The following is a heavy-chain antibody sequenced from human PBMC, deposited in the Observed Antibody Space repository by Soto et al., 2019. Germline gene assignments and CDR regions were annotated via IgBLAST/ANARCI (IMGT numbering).Heavy chain of an antibody. D-gene: IGHD6-19*01. V-gene: IGHV1-3*05. J-gene: IGHJ4*02. CDR3: ARVCGWDVPYY. CDR1: GYTFTSYA. Sequence: QVQLVQSGAEEKKPGASVKVSCKASGYTFTSYAMHWVRQAPGQRLEWMGWINAGNGNTKYSQKFQGRVTDTRATSASTSYMALCSLRSEDTAVYYCARVCGWDVPYYWGQGTLVSVSS. CDR2: INAGNGNT.